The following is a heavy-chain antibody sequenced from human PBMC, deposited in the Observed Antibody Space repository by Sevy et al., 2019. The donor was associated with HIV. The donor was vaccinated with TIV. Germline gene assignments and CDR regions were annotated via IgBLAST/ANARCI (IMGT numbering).Heavy chain of an antibody. Sequence: KQSQTLSLTCSISGDSVSSNSAAWNWIRQSPSRGLEWLGRTYYRSKWYNDYAVSVKSRITINPDTSKSKFSLQLNSVTPEDSAVYYCARMIYYYGSGSYRYYGMDVWGQGTTVTVSS. J-gene: IGHJ6*02. D-gene: IGHD3-10*01. CDR1: GDSVSSNSAA. V-gene: IGHV6-1*01. CDR3: ARMIYYYGSGSYRYYGMDV. CDR2: TYYRSKWYN.